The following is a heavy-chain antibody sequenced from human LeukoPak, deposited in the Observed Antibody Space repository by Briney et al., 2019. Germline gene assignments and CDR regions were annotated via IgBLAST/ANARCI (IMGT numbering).Heavy chain of an antibody. CDR2: INPSGGST. CDR3: ARDAGGYSYVTTLGY. D-gene: IGHD5-18*01. J-gene: IGHJ4*02. Sequence: GASVTVSCKASGYTFTSYYMHWVRQAPGQGLEWMGIINPSGGSTSYAQKFQGRVTMTRDTSTSTVYMELSSLRSEDTAVYYCARDAGGYSYVTTLGYWGQGTLVTVSS. CDR1: GYTFTSYY. V-gene: IGHV1-46*01.